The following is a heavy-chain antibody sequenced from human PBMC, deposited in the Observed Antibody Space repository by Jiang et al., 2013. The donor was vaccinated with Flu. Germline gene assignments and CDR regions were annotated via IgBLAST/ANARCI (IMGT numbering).Heavy chain of an antibody. J-gene: IGHJ6*02. Sequence: LLESGGGLVQPGGSLRPSCAASGFTFSTHSMNWVRQAPGKGLDWVAYISSSSLSKYYADSVKGRFTISRDNAKNSVYLQMNSLRDEDTAVYFCARSTGSPAYYFGMDVWGQGTTVTVSS. CDR2: ISSSSLSK. CDR1: GFTFSTHS. V-gene: IGHV3-48*02. CDR3: ARSTGSPAYYFGMDV.